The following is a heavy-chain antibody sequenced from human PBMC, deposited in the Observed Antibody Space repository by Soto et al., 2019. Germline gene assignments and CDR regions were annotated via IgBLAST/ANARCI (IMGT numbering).Heavy chain of an antibody. Sequence: QVQLQESGPGLVKPSETLSLICTVSCGSISSYYWSWIRQPPGKRLEWIGYIYYSGSTNYNPSLNSRVTISVDTSINQFSLKLSSVTAADTAVYYCARVRAGYSSGWSLDYWGQGTLVTVSS. D-gene: IGHD6-19*01. CDR3: ARVRAGYSSGWSLDY. CDR1: CGSISSYY. CDR2: IYYSGST. V-gene: IGHV4-59*01. J-gene: IGHJ4*02.